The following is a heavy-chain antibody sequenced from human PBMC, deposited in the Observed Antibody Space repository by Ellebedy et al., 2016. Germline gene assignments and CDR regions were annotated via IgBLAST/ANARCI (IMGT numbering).Heavy chain of an antibody. D-gene: IGHD2-2*01. CDR1: RYTFTSYN. Sequence: ASVKVSXKASRYTFTSYNINWVRQATGQGLEWMGWMNSNSGNTGYAQKFQGRVTMTRNTSISTAYMELSSLRSEDTAVYYCARGPSRPASLRGLWFDPWGQGTLVTVSS. J-gene: IGHJ5*02. CDR2: MNSNSGNT. CDR3: ARGPSRPASLRGLWFDP. V-gene: IGHV1-8*01.